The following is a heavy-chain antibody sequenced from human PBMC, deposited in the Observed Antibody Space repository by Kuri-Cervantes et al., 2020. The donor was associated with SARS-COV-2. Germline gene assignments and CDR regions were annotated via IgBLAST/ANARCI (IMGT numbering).Heavy chain of an antibody. D-gene: IGHD6-6*01. CDR3: AKDLSYSSSPGYYYYYYGMDV. CDR1: GFNFSRTD. CDR2: ISHDGKNK. Sequence: GGSLRLSCAASGFNFSRTDMHWVRQAPGKGLEWVAVISHDGKNKKCIASGKGRFTISRDNSQNTLYLHMKSLRSEDTAMYYCAKDLSYSSSPGYYYYYYGMDVWGQGTTVTVSS. V-gene: IGHV3-30*18. J-gene: IGHJ6*02.